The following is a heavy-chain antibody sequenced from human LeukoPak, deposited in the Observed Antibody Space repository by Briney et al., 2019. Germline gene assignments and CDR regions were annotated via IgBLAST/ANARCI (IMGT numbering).Heavy chain of an antibody. CDR1: GFPFNIYN. Sequence: PGGSLRLSCAASGFPFNIYNMNWVRQAPGKGLEWLSYISGSSATIYYADSVKGRFTVSRDNSKNTLYLQMNSLRAEDTAVYYCAKRLSDSSGYYFQGDWGQGTLVTVSS. CDR2: ISGSSATI. J-gene: IGHJ4*02. CDR3: AKRLSDSSGYYFQGD. D-gene: IGHD3-22*01. V-gene: IGHV3-48*01.